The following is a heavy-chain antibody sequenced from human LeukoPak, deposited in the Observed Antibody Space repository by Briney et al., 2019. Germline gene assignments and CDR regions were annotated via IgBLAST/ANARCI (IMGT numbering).Heavy chain of an antibody. CDR1: GGSISRYY. V-gene: IGHV4-4*07. D-gene: IGHD3-10*01. Sequence: SETLSLTCAVSGGSISRYYWNWIRQPPGKGLEWIGRIYASGSTNYNPSLKSRVTMSVDTSKNQFSLKLSSVTAADTAVYYCSGSSIPYYYYYMDVWGKGTTVTISS. J-gene: IGHJ6*03. CDR2: IYASGST. CDR3: SGSSIPYYYYYMDV.